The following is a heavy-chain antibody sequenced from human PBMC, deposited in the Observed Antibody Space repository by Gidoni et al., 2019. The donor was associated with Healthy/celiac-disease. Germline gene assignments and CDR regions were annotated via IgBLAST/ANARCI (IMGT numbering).Heavy chain of an antibody. V-gene: IGHV4-39*01. CDR3: ARCFRDYSGYDFWFDP. CDR2: IYYSGST. J-gene: IGHJ5*02. Sequence: QLQLQESGPGLVKPSETLSLTCTVSGGSISSSSYYWGWIRQPPGKGLEWIGSIYYSGSTYYNPSLKSRVTISVDTSKNQFSLKLSSVTAADTAVYYCARCFRDYSGYDFWFDPWGQGTLVTVSS. D-gene: IGHD5-12*01. CDR1: GGSISSSSYY.